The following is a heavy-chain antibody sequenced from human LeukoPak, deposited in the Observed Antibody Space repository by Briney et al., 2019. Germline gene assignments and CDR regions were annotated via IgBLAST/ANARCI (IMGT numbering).Heavy chain of an antibody. CDR2: IEKTGSYV. V-gene: IGHV3-21*01. D-gene: IGHD1-26*01. CDR1: GFTFNNYI. Sequence: PGGSLRLSCAASGFTFNNYIMDWVRQAPGKGLEWVSSIEKTGSYVYHVDSVRGRFTISRDNAKNSLYLQMNSLRAEDTAVYYCAREGVGIKDLDYWGQGTLVTVSS. J-gene: IGHJ4*02. CDR3: AREGVGIKDLDY.